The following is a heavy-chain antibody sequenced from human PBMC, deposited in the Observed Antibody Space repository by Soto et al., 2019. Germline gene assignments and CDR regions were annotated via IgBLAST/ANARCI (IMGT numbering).Heavy chain of an antibody. J-gene: IGHJ3*02. CDR2: TNPNTGNT. D-gene: IGHD2-15*01. CDR3: ARGRNNLATQDI. Sequence: ASVNVSRKASGYVNTSYDINWGRQASGQGLEWMGWTNPNTGNTGPAQKFQGRLTMTRDASISTAYMELSRLTSEDTGVYFCARGRNNLATQDIWGQGTMVTVSS. V-gene: IGHV1-8*01. CDR1: GYVNTSYD.